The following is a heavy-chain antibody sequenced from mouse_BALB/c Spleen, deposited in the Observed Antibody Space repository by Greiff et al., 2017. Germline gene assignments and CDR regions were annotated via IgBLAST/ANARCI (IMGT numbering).Heavy chain of an antibody. D-gene: IGHD5-5*01. CDR3: ARSGDYLAWFAY. CDR1: GYAFSSYW. J-gene: IGHJ3*01. V-gene: IGHV1-80*01. Sequence: QVHVKQSGAELVRPGSSVKISCKASGYAFSSYWMNWVKQRPGQGLEWIGQIYPGDGDTNYNGKFKGKATLTADKSSSTAYMQLSSLTSEDSAVYFCARSGDYLAWFAYWGQGTLVTVSA. CDR2: IYPGDGDT.